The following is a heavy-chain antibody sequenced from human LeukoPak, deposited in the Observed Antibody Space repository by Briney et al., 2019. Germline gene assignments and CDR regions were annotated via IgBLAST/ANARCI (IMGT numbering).Heavy chain of an antibody. V-gene: IGHV1-24*01. CDR1: GHTLSDLS. D-gene: IGHD5-12*01. CDR3: AAVLIYGGHLSY. J-gene: IGHJ4*02. Sequence: ASVKVSSKVSGHTLSDLSAHWVRQAPGKGLEWVGGLQPEDAETVYAQSFQGRVTMTEDTSTDTAYMELSSLRSEDTAVYYCAAVLIYGGHLSYWGQGTLVTVSS. CDR2: LQPEDAET.